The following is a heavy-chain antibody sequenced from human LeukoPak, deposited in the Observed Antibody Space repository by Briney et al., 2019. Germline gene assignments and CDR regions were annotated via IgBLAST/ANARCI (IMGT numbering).Heavy chain of an antibody. CDR3: VRGTGY. CDR2: ISSNGDNT. J-gene: IGHJ4*02. V-gene: IGHV3-64D*06. Sequence: GGSLRLSCSVSGFTFSTYVMHWVRQAPGKGLEYVSAISSNGDNTYYAGSVKGRFTISRDNSKNTLYLQMSSLRADDTAVYYCVRGTGYWGQGTLVTVSS. CDR1: GFTFSTYV.